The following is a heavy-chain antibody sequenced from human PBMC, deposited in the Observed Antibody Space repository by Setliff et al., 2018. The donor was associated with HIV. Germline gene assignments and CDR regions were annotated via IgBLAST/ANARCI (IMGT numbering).Heavy chain of an antibody. Sequence: PSETLSLTCTFSGGSISSYYWSWIRQPPGKGLEWIGSIYYSGSTYYNPSLKSRVTISVDTSKNQFSLKLSSVTAADTAVYYCARDSEYCSSTSCPFHYWGQGTLVTVSS. V-gene: IGHV4-39*01. D-gene: IGHD2-2*01. CDR2: IYYSGST. CDR3: ARDSEYCSSTSCPFHY. CDR1: GGSISSYY. J-gene: IGHJ4*02.